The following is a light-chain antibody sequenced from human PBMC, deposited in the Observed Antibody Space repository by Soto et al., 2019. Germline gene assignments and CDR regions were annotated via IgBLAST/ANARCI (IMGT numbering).Light chain of an antibody. CDR3: QQYNSYPWT. Sequence: IQMTQSPSTLSASVGDRVTFTCRASQSISTWLAWYQQKPGKAPKLLIYKPSTLEVGVPPRFSGSGSGTEFTLTISTLQPSDFATYYWQQYNSYPWTFGQGTKV. CDR2: KPS. V-gene: IGKV1-5*03. CDR1: QSISTW. J-gene: IGKJ1*01.